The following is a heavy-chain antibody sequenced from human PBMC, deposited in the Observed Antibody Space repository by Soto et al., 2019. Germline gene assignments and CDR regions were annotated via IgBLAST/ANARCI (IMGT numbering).Heavy chain of an antibody. CDR1: GYTFTGYY. D-gene: IGHD4-17*01. J-gene: IGHJ6*02. V-gene: IGHV1-2*02. Sequence: ASVKVSYKASGYTFTGYYMHWVRQAPGQGLEWMGWINPNSGGTNYAQKFQGRVTMTRDTSISTAYMELSRLRSDDTAVYYCARGRIDYGVSYYYYGMDVWGQGTTVTVSS. CDR2: INPNSGGT. CDR3: ARGRIDYGVSYYYYGMDV.